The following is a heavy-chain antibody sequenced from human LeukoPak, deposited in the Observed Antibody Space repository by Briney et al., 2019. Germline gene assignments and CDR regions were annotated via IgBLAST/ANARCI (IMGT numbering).Heavy chain of an antibody. CDR3: AKGREAPWYTSGWYDY. V-gene: IGHV3-23*01. D-gene: IGHD6-19*01. CDR1: GFTFSSSA. J-gene: IGHJ4*02. Sequence: GGYLRLSCAASGFTFSSSAMSWVRQAPGKGQDWVSAISGSGDSTYYADSVKGRFTISRDYSKNTLYLQMNSLRAEDTAVYYCAKGREAPWYTSGWYDYWGQGTLVTVSS. CDR2: ISGSGDST.